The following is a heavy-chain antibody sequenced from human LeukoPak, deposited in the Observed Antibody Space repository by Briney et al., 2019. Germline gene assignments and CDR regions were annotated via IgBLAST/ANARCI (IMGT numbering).Heavy chain of an antibody. Sequence: EASVKVSCKASGYTFTSYYMHWVRQAPGQGLEWMGIINPSGGSTSYAQKFQGRVTMTRDTSISTAYMELSRLRSDDTAVYYCARGPDYYDSSGYYYYYYYMDVWGKGTTVTVSS. V-gene: IGHV1-46*01. CDR3: ARGPDYYDSSGYYYYYYYMDV. J-gene: IGHJ6*03. CDR2: INPSGGST. D-gene: IGHD3-22*01. CDR1: GYTFTSYY.